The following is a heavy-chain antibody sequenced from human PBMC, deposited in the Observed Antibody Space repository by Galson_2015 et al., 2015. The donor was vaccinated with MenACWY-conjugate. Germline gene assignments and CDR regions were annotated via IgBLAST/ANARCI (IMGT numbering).Heavy chain of an antibody. J-gene: IGHJ4*02. Sequence: LRLSCAASGFTFSSYAMHWVRQAPGKGLEWVAVISFDGSQQYYADSMKGRFTISRDNSKNTLFLQMNSLRHEDAAVYYCARDRQHLSRIGYFDYWGQGTLVTVSS. CDR3: ARDRQHLSRIGYFDY. D-gene: IGHD3-10*01. CDR1: GFTFSSYA. V-gene: IGHV3-30*04. CDR2: ISFDGSQQ.